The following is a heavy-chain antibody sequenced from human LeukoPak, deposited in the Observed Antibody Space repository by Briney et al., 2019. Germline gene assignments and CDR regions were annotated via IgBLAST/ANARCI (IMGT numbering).Heavy chain of an antibody. J-gene: IGHJ4*02. CDR2: ISSSSSTI. Sequence: GGSLRPSCAASGFTFSSYNMNCVRQAPGKGLEWVSYISSSSSTIYYAAPVKGRFTISRDNAKNSLYLQMNSLRAEDTAVYYCARDSGDIVVVPAAIGFDYWGQGTLVTVSS. D-gene: IGHD2-2*01. CDR3: ARDSGDIVVVPAAIGFDY. V-gene: IGHV3-48*01. CDR1: GFTFSSYN.